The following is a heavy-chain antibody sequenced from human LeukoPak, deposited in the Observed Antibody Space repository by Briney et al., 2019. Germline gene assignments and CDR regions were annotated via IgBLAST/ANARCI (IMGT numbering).Heavy chain of an antibody. CDR2: MNPNSGNT. CDR1: GYTFTSYD. CDR3: ARARAGKQLVPRGYYFDY. D-gene: IGHD6-6*01. Sequence: GASVKVSCKASGYTFTSYDINWVRQATGQGLEWMGWMNPNSGNTGYAQKLQGRVTMTRNTSMSIAYMELSSLRSEDTAVYYCARARAGKQLVPRGYYFDYWGQGNLVTVSS. J-gene: IGHJ4*02. V-gene: IGHV1-8*01.